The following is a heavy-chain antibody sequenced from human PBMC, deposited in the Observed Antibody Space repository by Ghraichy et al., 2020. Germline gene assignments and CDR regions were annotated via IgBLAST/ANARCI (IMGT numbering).Heavy chain of an antibody. V-gene: IGHV3-23*01. CDR3: AKNEKGFHHFYYYGMDV. J-gene: IGHJ6*02. CDR1: GFTFSSYA. Sequence: GGSLRLSCAASGFTFSSYAMSWVRQAPGKGLEWVSVINDNGGITYYTDSVKGRFTISRDNSKNTLYLQMNSLRAEDTAVHYCAKNEKGFHHFYYYGMDVWGQGTTVTVSS. CDR2: INDNGGIT.